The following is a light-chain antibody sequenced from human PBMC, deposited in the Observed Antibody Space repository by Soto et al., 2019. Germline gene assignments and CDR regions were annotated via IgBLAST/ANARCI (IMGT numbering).Light chain of an antibody. CDR1: QDISDY. J-gene: IGKJ3*01. V-gene: IGKV1-9*01. CDR3: QEYNTDSGFT. CDR2: EAS. Sequence: DIQLTQSPSFLSASVGDRVTITCRASQDISDYLAWYQQKPGKAPNLLIYEASTLQSGVPSRFSGSGSGTEFTLSVSSLQPEDFATYYCQEYNTDSGFTFGPGTKVDV.